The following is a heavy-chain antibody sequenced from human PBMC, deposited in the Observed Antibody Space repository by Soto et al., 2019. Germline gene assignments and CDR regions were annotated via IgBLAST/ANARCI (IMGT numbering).Heavy chain of an antibody. CDR3: ARAQLVGDRSGYSYGYSDY. CDR1: GDSVSSNSAA. J-gene: IGHJ4*02. CDR2: TYYRSKWYN. V-gene: IGHV6-1*01. Sequence: SPTLSLTCAISGDSVSSNSAAWNWIRQSPSRGLEWLGRTYYRSKWYNDYAVSVKSRITINPDTSKNQFSLQRNSVTPEDTAVYYCARAQLVGDRSGYSYGYSDYWGQGTLVTVSS. D-gene: IGHD5-18*01.